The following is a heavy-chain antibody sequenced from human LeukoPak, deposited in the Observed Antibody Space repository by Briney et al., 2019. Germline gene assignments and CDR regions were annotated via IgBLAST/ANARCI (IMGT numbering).Heavy chain of an antibody. CDR3: AGYASSGRRDAFDI. CDR2: IRSKANNYAT. CDR1: GFTFSGSA. V-gene: IGHV3-73*01. D-gene: IGHD3-22*01. J-gene: IGHJ3*02. Sequence: GGSLRLSCAASGFTFSGSAMHWVRQASGKGLEWVGRIRSKANNYATTYAASVKGRFTISRDDSKNTAYLQMNSLKTEDTAVYYCAGYASSGRRDAFDIWGQGTMVTVSS.